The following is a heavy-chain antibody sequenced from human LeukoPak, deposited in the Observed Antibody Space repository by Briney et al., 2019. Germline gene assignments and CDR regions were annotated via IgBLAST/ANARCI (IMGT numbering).Heavy chain of an antibody. CDR3: AKAAAVAGTVFDY. J-gene: IGHJ4*02. CDR2: ISGSRGNT. D-gene: IGHD6-19*01. CDR1: GFTFSSYA. Sequence: PGGSLRLSCAASGFTFSSYAMSWVRQAPGEGLEGLEWVSTISGSRGNTYYADSVKGRFTISRDNSKNTLYMQMNSLRAEDTAVYYCAKAAAVAGTVFDYWGQGTLVTVSS. V-gene: IGHV3-23*01.